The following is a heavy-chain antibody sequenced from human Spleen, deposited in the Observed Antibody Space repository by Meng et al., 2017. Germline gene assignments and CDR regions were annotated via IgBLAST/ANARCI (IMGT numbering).Heavy chain of an antibody. CDR2: ISGSGGST. Sequence: GESLKISCAASGFTFSSYAMSWVRQAPGKGLEWVSAISGSGGSTYYADSVKGRFTISRDNSKNTLYLQMNSLRAEDTAVYYRAKGSDYYDSSLFDPWGQGTLVTIAS. D-gene: IGHD3-22*01. CDR1: GFTFSSYA. CDR3: AKGSDYYDSSLFDP. V-gene: IGHV3-23*01. J-gene: IGHJ5*02.